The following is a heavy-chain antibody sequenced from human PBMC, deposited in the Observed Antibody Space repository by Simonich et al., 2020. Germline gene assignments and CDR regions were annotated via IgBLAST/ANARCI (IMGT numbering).Heavy chain of an antibody. CDR1: GFTFSSYW. CDR2: KKQIESEK. D-gene: IGHD3-10*01. J-gene: IGHJ4*02. CDR3: ARDREVYGSGSYYNY. Sequence: EVQLVESGGGLVQPGGSLRLSCAASGFTFSSYWMSWVRQAPGKGLEWVANKKQIESEKYYVDSVKGRLTSSRDNTKNSLYLKMNSLRAEDTAVYYCARDREVYGSGSYYNYWGQGTLVTVSS. V-gene: IGHV3-7*01.